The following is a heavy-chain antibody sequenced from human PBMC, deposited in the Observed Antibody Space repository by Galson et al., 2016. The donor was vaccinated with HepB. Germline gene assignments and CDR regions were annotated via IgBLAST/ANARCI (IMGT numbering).Heavy chain of an antibody. CDR2: MIPILDRP. V-gene: IGHV1-69*08. CDR3: ARDDSYCGVDCYRHFVH. D-gene: IGHD2-21*02. J-gene: IGHJ5*02. CDR1: GGSSIAYT. Sequence: SVKVSCKASGGSSIAYTISWLRQAPGHGLEWLGRMIPILDRPNYAQSFQDRLTITADKYTNTAYMELNSLISDDTAVYYCARDDSYCGVDCYRHFVHWGQGTLVAVSS.